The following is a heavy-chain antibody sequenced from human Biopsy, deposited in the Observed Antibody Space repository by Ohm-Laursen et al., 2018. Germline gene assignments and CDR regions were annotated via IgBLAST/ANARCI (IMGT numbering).Heavy chain of an antibody. Sequence: ASVKVSCQASGYTFTDYFLHWVRQAPGQGPEWMGWISPSSGGTNYAQKFQGRVTMIRDTSATTGYMELSSLRSDDTAVYYCARDIMNPIGGLVARPDVFDVWGQGTMVTVSS. CDR3: ARDIMNPIGGLVARPDVFDV. D-gene: IGHD3-16*02. CDR2: ISPSSGGT. CDR1: GYTFTDYF. V-gene: IGHV1-2*02. J-gene: IGHJ3*01.